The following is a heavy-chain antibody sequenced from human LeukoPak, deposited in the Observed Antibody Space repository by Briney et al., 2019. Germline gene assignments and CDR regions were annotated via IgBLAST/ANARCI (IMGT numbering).Heavy chain of an antibody. CDR2: INPNSGGT. D-gene: IGHD1-26*01. Sequence: ASVKVSCKASGYTFTGYYMHWVRQAPGQGLEWMGWINPNSGGTNYAQKFQGRVTMTRDTPISTAYMELSRLRSDDTAVYYCARGVWWELLNYFDYWGQGTLVTVSS. CDR3: ARGVWWELLNYFDY. J-gene: IGHJ4*02. V-gene: IGHV1-2*02. CDR1: GYTFTGYY.